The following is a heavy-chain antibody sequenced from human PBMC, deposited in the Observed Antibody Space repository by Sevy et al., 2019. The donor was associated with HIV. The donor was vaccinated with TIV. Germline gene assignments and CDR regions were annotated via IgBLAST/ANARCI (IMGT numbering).Heavy chain of an antibody. J-gene: IGHJ4*02. CDR1: GLIFSDYY. Sequence: GGSLRLSCAASGLIFSDYYMGWVRQAPGKGLEWVADISSRNTYTNYADSVKGRFTISRDNAKKSLYLQMNTLRAEDTDFYYFGRLRVVASAPYYFDYWGQGTLVTVSS. D-gene: IGHD2-21*01. CDR3: GRLRVVASAPYYFDY. V-gene: IGHV3-11*06. CDR2: ISSRNTYT.